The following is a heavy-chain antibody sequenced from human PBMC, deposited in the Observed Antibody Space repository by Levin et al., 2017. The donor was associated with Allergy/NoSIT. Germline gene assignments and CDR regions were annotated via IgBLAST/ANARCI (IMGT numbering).Heavy chain of an antibody. J-gene: IGHJ4*02. Sequence: ASVKVSCKASGYTFTGYYIHWVRQAPGQGLEWMGWINPNSGGTNYAQKFQGRVTMTRDTSISTAYMELSRLRSDDTAVYYCARDSDTAMVTFDYWGQGTLVTVSS. CDR2: INPNSGGT. CDR1: GYTFTGYY. CDR3: ARDSDTAMVTFDY. V-gene: IGHV1-2*02. D-gene: IGHD5-18*01.